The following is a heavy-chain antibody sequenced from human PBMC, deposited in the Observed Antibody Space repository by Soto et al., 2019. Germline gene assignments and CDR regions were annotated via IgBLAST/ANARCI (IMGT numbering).Heavy chain of an antibody. CDR3: ATSRTIDF. Sequence: GGYLRLSCVVSGFTLSSYWMNWVRQAPGKGLEWVANIKQDGSEKYYVDSAKGRFTISRDNAKNSLYLQMNSLSAEDTAIYYWATSRTIDFWGQGTLGTVSS. V-gene: IGHV3-7*01. CDR2: IKQDGSEK. CDR1: GFTLSSYW. J-gene: IGHJ4*02. D-gene: IGHD6-13*01.